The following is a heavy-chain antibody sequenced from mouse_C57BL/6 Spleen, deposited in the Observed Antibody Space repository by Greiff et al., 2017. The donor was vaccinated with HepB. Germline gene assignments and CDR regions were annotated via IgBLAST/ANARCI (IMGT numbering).Heavy chain of an antibody. CDR3: ARRYGSSYRYFDV. CDR1: GYTFTSYW. Sequence: VQLQQPGAELVKPGASVKMSCKASGYTFTSYWITWVKQRPGQGLEWIGDIYPGSGSTNYNEKFKSKATLTVDTSSSTAYMQLSSLTSEDSAVYYCARRYGSSYRYFDVWGTGTTVTVSA. V-gene: IGHV1-55*01. D-gene: IGHD1-1*01. J-gene: IGHJ1*03. CDR2: IYPGSGST.